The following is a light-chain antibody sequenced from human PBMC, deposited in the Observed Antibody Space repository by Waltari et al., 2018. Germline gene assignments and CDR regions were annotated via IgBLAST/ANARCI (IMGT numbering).Light chain of an antibody. CDR1: SSDVGYNY. J-gene: IGLJ2*01. Sequence: QSALTQPASVSGSPGQSITISCTGTSSDVGYNYVSWYQQFPGKAPKLVIYDVRHRPSGVSNRFSSSKSGNTASLTISGLQAEDEADYLCSSYITSSTLFGGGTKLTVL. CDR2: DVR. CDR3: SSYITSSTL. V-gene: IGLV2-14*01.